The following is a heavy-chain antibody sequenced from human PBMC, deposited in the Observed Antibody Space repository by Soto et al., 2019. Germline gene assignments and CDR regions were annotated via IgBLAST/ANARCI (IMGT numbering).Heavy chain of an antibody. V-gene: IGHV1-69*13. CDR3: ACSVVYYDSSGYFPSGNWFDP. CDR1: GGTFSSYA. D-gene: IGHD3-22*01. Sequence: GASVKVSCKASGGTFSSYAISWVRQAPGQGLEWMGGIIPIFGTANYAQKFQGRVTITADESTSTAYMELSSLRSEDTAVYYCACSVVYYDSSGYFPSGNWFDPWGQGTLVTVSS. J-gene: IGHJ5*02. CDR2: IIPIFGTA.